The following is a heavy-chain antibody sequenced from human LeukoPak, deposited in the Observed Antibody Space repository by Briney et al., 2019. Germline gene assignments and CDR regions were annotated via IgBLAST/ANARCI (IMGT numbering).Heavy chain of an antibody. CDR1: GGSISSGGYC. V-gene: IGHV4-39*01. D-gene: IGHD6-6*01. CDR2: IYYSGST. J-gene: IGHJ4*02. CDR3: ARGYLSSSSAPSPTPHFDY. Sequence: SETLSLTCTVSGGSISSGGYCWSWIRQPAGKGLEWIGRIYYSGSTYYNPSLKSRVTISVDTSKNQFSLKLSSVTAADTAVYYCARGYLSSSSAPSPTPHFDYWGQGTLVTVSS.